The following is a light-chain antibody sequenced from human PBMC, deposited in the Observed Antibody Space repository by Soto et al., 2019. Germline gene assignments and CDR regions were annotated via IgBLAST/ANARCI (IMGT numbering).Light chain of an antibody. CDR2: GES. CDR1: QGISNY. Sequence: DIQMTQSPSSLSASVGDRVTITCRASQGISNYLAWYQQKPGKVPKLLIYGESTLQSGVPTRFSGSGSGTYFTLSISSLQPEDVATYYCRTCNHAPWTFGQGTKVDIK. V-gene: IGKV1-27*01. CDR3: RTCNHAPWT. J-gene: IGKJ1*01.